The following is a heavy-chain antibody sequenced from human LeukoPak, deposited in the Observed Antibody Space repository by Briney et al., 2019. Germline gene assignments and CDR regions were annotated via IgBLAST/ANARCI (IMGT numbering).Heavy chain of an antibody. D-gene: IGHD3-10*01. CDR3: ARGTYGSGSYYQDY. J-gene: IGHJ4*02. CDR1: GGSISSGGYY. Sequence: PSETLSLTCTVSGGSISSGGYYWSWIRQPPGKGLEWIGYIYHSGSTYYNPSLKSRVTISVDRSKNQFSLKLSSVTAADTAVYYCARGTYGSGSYYQDYWGQGTLVTVSS. V-gene: IGHV4-30-2*01. CDR2: IYHSGST.